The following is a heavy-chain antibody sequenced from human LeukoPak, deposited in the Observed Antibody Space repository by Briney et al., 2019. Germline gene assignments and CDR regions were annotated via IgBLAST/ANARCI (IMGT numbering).Heavy chain of an antibody. Sequence: SETLSLTCAVYGGSFSGYHWSWIRQPPGKGLEWIGEINHSGSTNYNPSLKSRVTISVDTSKNQFSLKLSSVTAADTAVYYCARPRGFFGVVIFDYWGQGTLVTVSS. V-gene: IGHV4-34*01. D-gene: IGHD3-3*01. CDR2: INHSGST. CDR1: GGSFSGYH. CDR3: ARPRGFFGVVIFDY. J-gene: IGHJ4*02.